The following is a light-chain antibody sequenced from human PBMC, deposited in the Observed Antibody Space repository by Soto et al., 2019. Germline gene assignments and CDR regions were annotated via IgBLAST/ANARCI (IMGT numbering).Light chain of an antibody. CDR3: QQYDDLPIT. CDR2: DAS. Sequence: DIQMTHSPSCLFASVGDTVTITWQASQDISDFLNWYQQKPGKAPKVLIYDASNLQIGVPSRFSGRGSGTDFTFTISSLQPDDSGTYYCQQYDDLPITFGQGKRLEIK. J-gene: IGKJ5*01. CDR1: QDISDF. V-gene: IGKV1-33*01.